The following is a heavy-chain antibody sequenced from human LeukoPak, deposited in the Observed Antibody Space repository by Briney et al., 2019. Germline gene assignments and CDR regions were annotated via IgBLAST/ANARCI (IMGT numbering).Heavy chain of an antibody. Sequence: ASVKVSCKASGYTFTGYYMHWVRQAPGQGLEWIGWINPNSGGTNYAQKFQGRVTMTRDTSISTAYMELSRLRSDDTAVYYCARVDQGRYNWFDPWGQGTLVTVSS. V-gene: IGHV1-2*02. CDR1: GYTFTGYY. CDR3: ARVDQGRYNWFDP. J-gene: IGHJ5*02. CDR2: INPNSGGT. D-gene: IGHD3-10*01.